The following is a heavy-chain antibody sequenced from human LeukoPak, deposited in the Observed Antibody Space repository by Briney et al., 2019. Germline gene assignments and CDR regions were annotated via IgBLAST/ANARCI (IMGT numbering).Heavy chain of an antibody. Sequence: PGGSLRLSCAASGFTFSSYWIHWVRQAPGTGLVWVSRINGDGSDTSYADSVKGRFTISRGNAKDTVYLQMDSLRAEDTAVYYCARGYRTSSNCLSRFADYWGQGTLVTVST. CDR1: GFTFSSYW. CDR3: ARGYRTSSNCLSRFADY. CDR2: INGDGSDT. D-gene: IGHD2-2*01. V-gene: IGHV3-74*01. J-gene: IGHJ4*02.